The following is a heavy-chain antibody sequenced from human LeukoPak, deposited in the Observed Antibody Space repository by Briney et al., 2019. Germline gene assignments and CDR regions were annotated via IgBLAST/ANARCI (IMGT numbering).Heavy chain of an antibody. CDR3: ARDFGRWFFDY. D-gene: IGHD4-23*01. V-gene: IGHV3-48*03. CDR1: GFAFSSYE. Sequence: GGSLRLSCAASGFAFSSYEMIWVRQAPGKGLEWVSYIRSSGSTIYYADSVKGRFTISRDNAKNSLYLLMNSLRAEDTAVYYCARDFGRWFFDYWGQGTLVTVSS. J-gene: IGHJ4*02. CDR2: IRSSGSTI.